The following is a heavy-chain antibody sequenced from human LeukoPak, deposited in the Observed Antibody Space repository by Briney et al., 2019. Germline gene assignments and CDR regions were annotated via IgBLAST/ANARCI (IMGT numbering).Heavy chain of an antibody. CDR2: ISSSGSTI. J-gene: IGHJ1*01. Sequence: KSGGSLRLSCAASGFTFSDYYMSWIRQAPGKGLEWVSYISSSGSTIYYADSVKGRSTISRDNAKNSLYLQMNSLRAEDTAVYYCARGFTILGVVPTPAFYPDCGQGTLVTVSS. D-gene: IGHD3-3*01. CDR3: ARGFTILGVVPTPAFYPD. CDR1: GFTFSDYY. V-gene: IGHV3-11*04.